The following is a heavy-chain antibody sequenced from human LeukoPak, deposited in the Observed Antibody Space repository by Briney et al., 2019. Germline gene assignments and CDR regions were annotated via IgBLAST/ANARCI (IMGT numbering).Heavy chain of an antibody. V-gene: IGHV3-66*01. CDR3: ARERLGESGLFDY. J-gene: IGHJ4*02. Sequence: GGSLRLSCAASGFTVSSNYMSWVRQAPGKGLEWVSVVYSGGSTYYADSVKGRFTISRDNSKNTLYLQMNSLRAEDTAVYYCARERLGESGLFDYWGQGTLVTVSS. D-gene: IGHD3-10*01. CDR1: GFTVSSNY. CDR2: VYSGGST.